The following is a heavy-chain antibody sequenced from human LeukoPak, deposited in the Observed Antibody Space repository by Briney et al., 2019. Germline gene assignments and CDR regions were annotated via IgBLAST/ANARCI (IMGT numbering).Heavy chain of an antibody. Sequence: GGSLRLSCVASGFSFRSYWMDWVRQAPGKGLEWVANIKQDGIEKYFVDSVKGRFTISRDNANSLLYLQMNKLTDEDTAVYYCARCMTSCYYEHWGQGTLVTVSS. V-gene: IGHV3-7*01. CDR2: IKQDGIEK. D-gene: IGHD3-22*01. CDR3: ARCMTSCYYEH. J-gene: IGHJ4*02. CDR1: GFSFRSYW.